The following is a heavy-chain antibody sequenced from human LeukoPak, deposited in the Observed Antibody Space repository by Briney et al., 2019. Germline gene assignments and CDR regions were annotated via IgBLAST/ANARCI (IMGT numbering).Heavy chain of an antibody. CDR1: GFTFSNFW. Sequence: GGSLRLSCAASGFTFSNFWMSWVRQAPGKGLEWVANIKQDGSEKYYVDSLKGRFTISRDNAKSSLPLQMNSLRAEDTAVYYCARVYSSSWYRKPDAFDIWGQGTMVTVSS. V-gene: IGHV3-7*04. J-gene: IGHJ3*02. D-gene: IGHD6-13*01. CDR3: ARVYSSSWYRKPDAFDI. CDR2: IKQDGSEK.